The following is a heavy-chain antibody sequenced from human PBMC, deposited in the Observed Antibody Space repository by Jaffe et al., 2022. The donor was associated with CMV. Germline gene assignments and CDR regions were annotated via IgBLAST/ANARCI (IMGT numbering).Heavy chain of an antibody. CDR2: ISLDSDRI. CDR3: GKDLLPGGLGL. CDR1: GFTFDEYA. Sequence: EVKLVESGGGLVQPGRSLRLSCAASGFTFDEYAMHWVRLAPGKGLEWVASISLDSDRIAHADSVKGRFTISKDNAKTSLYLQMNSLRPEDTALYYCGKDLLPGGLGLWGQGTLVIVSS. V-gene: IGHV3-9*01. J-gene: IGHJ4*02. D-gene: IGHD2-15*01.